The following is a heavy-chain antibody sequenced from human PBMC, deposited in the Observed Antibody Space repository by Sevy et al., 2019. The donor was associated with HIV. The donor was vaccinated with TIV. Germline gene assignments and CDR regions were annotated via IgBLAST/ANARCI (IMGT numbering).Heavy chain of an antibody. D-gene: IGHD6-13*01. J-gene: IGHJ4*02. V-gene: IGHV3-23*01. CDR2: ISGSGVST. CDR1: GFTFSSYA. Sequence: GGSVRLSCAASGFTFSSYAMSWVRQAPGKGLEWVSTISGSGVSTYADSVKGRFTISRDNFKNTLYLQMNSLRAEDTAVYYCAKDGSSSTWYGGDYFDYWGQGTLVTVSS. CDR3: AKDGSSSTWYGGDYFDY.